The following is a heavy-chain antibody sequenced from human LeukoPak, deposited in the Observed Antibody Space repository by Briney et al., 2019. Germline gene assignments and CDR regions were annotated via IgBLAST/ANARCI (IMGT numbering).Heavy chain of an antibody. V-gene: IGHV1-2*02. CDR2: ITPHSGGT. J-gene: IGHJ4*02. CDR3: ARTRRGLRYFDWPYFDY. Sequence: ASVKVSCKASGYTFTGYYMHWVRQAPGQGLERMGWITPHSGGTNYAQKFQGRVTMTTDTSTSTAYMGLRSLRSDDTAVYYCARTRRGLRYFDWPYFDYWGQGTLVTVSS. CDR1: GYTFTGYY. D-gene: IGHD3-9*01.